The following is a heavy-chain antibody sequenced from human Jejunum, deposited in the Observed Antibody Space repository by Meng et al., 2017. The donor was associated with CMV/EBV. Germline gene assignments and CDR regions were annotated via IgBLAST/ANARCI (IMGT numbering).Heavy chain of an antibody. Sequence: LSCAASELTFSTSLSNWVRQAPGKGLESVAVISYDGRNKYYADSVKGRFTISRDNSKNTLSLQMNSLRVEDTAVYYCARGSMYFDYWGQGILVTVSS. CDR3: ARGSMYFDY. V-gene: IGHV3-30*04. CDR1: ELTFSTSL. CDR2: ISYDGRNK. J-gene: IGHJ4*02. D-gene: IGHD2-8*01.